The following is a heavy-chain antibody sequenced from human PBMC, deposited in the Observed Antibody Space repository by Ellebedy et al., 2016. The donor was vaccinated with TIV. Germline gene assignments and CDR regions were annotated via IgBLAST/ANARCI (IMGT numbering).Heavy chain of an antibody. CDR1: GFSFSSYW. V-gene: IGHV3-7*01. J-gene: IGHJ3*02. D-gene: IGHD4-17*01. CDR3: ATDGSYGDYLSPTHAFVM. Sequence: GRSLRLSCAASGFSFSSYWMSWVRQAPGKGLEWVANIRLDGSDKYYVDSVKGRFTVSRDNAKNSLYLQMTSLRADDTAVYYCATDGSYGDYLSPTHAFVMWGQGTVVTVSS. CDR2: IRLDGSDK.